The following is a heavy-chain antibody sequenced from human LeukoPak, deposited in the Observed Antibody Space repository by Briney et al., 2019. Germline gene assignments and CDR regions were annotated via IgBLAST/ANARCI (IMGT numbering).Heavy chain of an antibody. CDR2: MYSGGSI. Sequence: GGSLRLSCAASGFAVSDHYMNWVRQAPGKGLEWVSVMYSGGSIYYADSVKGRFTISRDNSKNSLYLQMNSLRAEDTAVYYCARDRGYSSSWYEGGDYWGQGTLVTVSS. CDR3: ARDRGYSSSWYEGGDY. V-gene: IGHV3-53*05. J-gene: IGHJ4*02. D-gene: IGHD6-13*01. CDR1: GFAVSDHY.